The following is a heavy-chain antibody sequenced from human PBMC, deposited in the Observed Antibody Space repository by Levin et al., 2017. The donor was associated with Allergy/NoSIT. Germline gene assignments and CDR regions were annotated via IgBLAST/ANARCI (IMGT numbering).Heavy chain of an antibody. CDR2: IIPIFGTA. V-gene: IGHV1-69*01. Sequence: KISCKASGGTFSSYAISWVRQAPGQGLEWMGGIIPIFGTANYAQKFQGRVTITADESTSTAYMELSSLRSEDTAVYYCARDAPGGVGAFDSWGQGTMVTVSS. J-gene: IGHJ3*02. D-gene: IGHD2-8*02. CDR3: ARDAPGGVGAFDS. CDR1: GGTFSSYA.